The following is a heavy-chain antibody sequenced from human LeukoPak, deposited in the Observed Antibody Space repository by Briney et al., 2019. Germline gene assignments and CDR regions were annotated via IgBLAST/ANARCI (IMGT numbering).Heavy chain of an antibody. CDR1: GGSISGHY. CDR2: FYYTGST. Sequence: SETLSLTCTVSGGSISGHYCSWIRQPPGKGLEYIGYFYYTGSTNYNPSLKSRVTISSDTSSTQVSLRLSSVTAADTAVYYCARLRSDDRSGSYPFDLWGRGTLVTVSS. V-gene: IGHV4-59*11. D-gene: IGHD3-22*01. CDR3: ARLRSDDRSGSYPFDL. J-gene: IGHJ2*01.